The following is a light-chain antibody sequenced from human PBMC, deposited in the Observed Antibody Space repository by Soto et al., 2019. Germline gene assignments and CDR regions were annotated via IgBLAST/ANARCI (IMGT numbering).Light chain of an antibody. CDR3: HQYGNSPPYS. V-gene: IGKV3-20*01. CDR1: QSVSRSH. Sequence: EIVLTQSPGTLSLSPGERATLSCRASQSVSRSHLAWYQQKPGQAPRLLIYGASSRSTGIADRFSGSGSGTDFSLTISRLVPEDFAVYYCHQYGNSPPYSFGQGTKVEIK. J-gene: IGKJ2*03. CDR2: GAS.